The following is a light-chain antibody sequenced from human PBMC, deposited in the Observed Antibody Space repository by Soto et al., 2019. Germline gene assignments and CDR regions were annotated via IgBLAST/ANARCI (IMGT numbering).Light chain of an antibody. J-gene: IGKJ4*01. CDR1: QSVSSN. CDR2: GAS. Sequence: EIVMTQSPATLSVSPGERATLSCRASQSVSSNLAWYQQKPGQAPRLLIYGASPRATGIPARCSGSGSGTEFTLTISSLQSEDFAVYYCQQYNNWPLTFGGGTKVEIK. CDR3: QQYNNWPLT. V-gene: IGKV3-15*01.